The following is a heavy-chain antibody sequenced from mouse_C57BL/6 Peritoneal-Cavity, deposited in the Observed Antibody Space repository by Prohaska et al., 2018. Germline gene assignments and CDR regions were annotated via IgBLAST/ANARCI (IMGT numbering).Heavy chain of an antibody. CDR1: GFTFSGFW. J-gene: IGHJ1*03. Sequence: EVQLLETGGGLVQPGGSRGLSCEGSGFTFSGFWMSWVRQTPGKTLEWIGDINSDGSAINYAPSIKDRFTIFRDNDKSTLYLQMSNVRSEDTATYFCMRYVNYWYFDVWGTGTTVTGSS. V-gene: IGHV11-2*01. CDR3: MRYVNYWYFDV. CDR2: INSDGSAI.